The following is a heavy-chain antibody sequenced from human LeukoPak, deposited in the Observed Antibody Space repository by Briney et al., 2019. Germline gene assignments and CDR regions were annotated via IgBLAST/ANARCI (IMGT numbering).Heavy chain of an antibody. J-gene: IGHJ6*03. CDR3: AELGITMIGGV. Sequence: PGGSLRLSCAASGFTFSSYNMNWVRQAPGKGLEWVSSITSGSSYIYYADAVKGRFTISRDNAKNSLYLQMNSLRAEDTAVYYCAELGITMIGGVWGKGTTVTISS. CDR2: ITSGSSYI. CDR1: GFTFSSYN. V-gene: IGHV3-21*01. D-gene: IGHD3-10*02.